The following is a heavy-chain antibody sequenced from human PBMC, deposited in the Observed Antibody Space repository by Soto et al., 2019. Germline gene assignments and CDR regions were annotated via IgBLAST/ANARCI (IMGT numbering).Heavy chain of an antibody. CDR1: GFTFSRYW. V-gene: IGHV3-7*01. J-gene: IGHJ4*02. Sequence: EVQLVESGGGLVQPGGSLRLSCAASGFTFSRYWMSWVRQAPGKGLEWVANIKQDGSEKYYVDSVKGRFTISRDNAKNSLYLQMNSLRAEDTAVYYCARDGRIAVAGTSYWGQGNLVTVSS. CDR2: IKQDGSEK. CDR3: ARDGRIAVAGTSY. D-gene: IGHD6-19*01.